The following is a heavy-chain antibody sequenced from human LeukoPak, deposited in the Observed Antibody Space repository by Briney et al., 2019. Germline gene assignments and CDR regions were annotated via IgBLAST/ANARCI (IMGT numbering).Heavy chain of an antibody. Sequence: ASVTVSCKVSGYTFTDYYMHWVQQAPGKGREWMGLVDPEDGETIYAEKFQGRVTITADTSTDTAYMELSRLRSDDTAVYYCARASHELLWIVSYWFDPWGQGTLVTVSS. CDR3: ARASHELLWIVSYWFDP. J-gene: IGHJ5*02. CDR1: GYTFTDYY. CDR2: VDPEDGET. V-gene: IGHV1-69-2*01. D-gene: IGHD2-2*01.